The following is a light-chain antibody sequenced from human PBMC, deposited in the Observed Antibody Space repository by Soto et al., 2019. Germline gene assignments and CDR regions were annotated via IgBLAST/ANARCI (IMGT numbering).Light chain of an antibody. Sequence: DIVLTQSPDTLSLSPGERATLSCRASQSFSSNYLAWYQQKPGQAPRLLIYGASTRATGIPDRFSGSGSGTDFTLTINRLAPEDFAVYYCQQYGSSPRTFGQGTKVDI. CDR1: QSFSSNY. J-gene: IGKJ1*01. CDR3: QQYGSSPRT. CDR2: GAS. V-gene: IGKV3-20*01.